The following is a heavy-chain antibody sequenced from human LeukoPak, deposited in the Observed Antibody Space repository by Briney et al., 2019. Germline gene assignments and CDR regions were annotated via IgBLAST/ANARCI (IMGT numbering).Heavy chain of an antibody. CDR3: ETVASYFWSGCPGGGNYYMDV. CDR1: GYTFTDYY. J-gene: IGHJ6*03. CDR2: IDPEDGET. Sequence: GASVKVSCKVSGYTFTDYYMHWVQQAPGKGLEWMGLIDPEDGETIYAEKFQGRVTITAETSTDTAYMELSSLRYEDTAVYYCETVASYFWSGCPGGGNYYMDVWGKGTTVTVSS. V-gene: IGHV1-69-2*01. D-gene: IGHD3-3*01.